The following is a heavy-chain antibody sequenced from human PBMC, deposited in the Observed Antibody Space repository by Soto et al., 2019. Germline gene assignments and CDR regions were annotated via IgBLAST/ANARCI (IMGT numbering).Heavy chain of an antibody. D-gene: IGHD2-15*01. CDR1: GYTFSDYY. CDR2: INPNTGGT. Sequence: GASVKVSCKASGYTFSDYYVHWVRQAPGQGLEWMGWINPNTGGTDYAQKFQGRVIMTRDTSITTAYMDLSRLRSDDTAVYYCARGLDCSGGNCYTRVYYGMDVWGPGTTVTVSS. J-gene: IGHJ6*02. CDR3: ARGLDCSGGNCYTRVYYGMDV. V-gene: IGHV1-2*02.